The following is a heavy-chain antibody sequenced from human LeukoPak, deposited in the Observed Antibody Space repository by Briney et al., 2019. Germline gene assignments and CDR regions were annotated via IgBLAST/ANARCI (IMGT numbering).Heavy chain of an antibody. J-gene: IGHJ3*02. CDR1: GYTFTGYY. D-gene: IGHD3-22*01. V-gene: IGHV1-2*02. Sequence: ASVKVSCKASGYTFTGYYIHWVRQAPGQGLEWMGWINPNSGGTNYAQNFQGRVTMTRDTSISTAYMELSRLRSDDTAVYYCARESRKNTMIVVVITTAAFDIWGQGTMVTVSS. CDR3: ARESRKNTMIVVVITTAAFDI. CDR2: INPNSGGT.